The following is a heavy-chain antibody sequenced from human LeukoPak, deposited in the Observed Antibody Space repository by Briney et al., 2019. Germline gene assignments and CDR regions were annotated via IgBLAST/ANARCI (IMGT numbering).Heavy chain of an antibody. CDR1: GFTFSSYW. J-gene: IGHJ4*02. Sequence: GGSPRLSCAASGFTFSSYWMHWVRQAPGRGLLWVSRINSDGSVTTYADSVKGRFTISRDNAKNTLYLQMNSLRAEDTAVYYCTRATGSFYGLGYWGQGTLVTVSS. CDR2: INSDGSVT. V-gene: IGHV3-74*01. CDR3: TRATGSFYGLGY. D-gene: IGHD1-26*01.